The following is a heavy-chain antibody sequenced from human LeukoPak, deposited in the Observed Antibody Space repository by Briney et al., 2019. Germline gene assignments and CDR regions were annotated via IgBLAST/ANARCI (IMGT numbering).Heavy chain of an antibody. CDR3: AKDFTVGYYDILTGYYPQTDAFDI. Sequence: GGSLRLSCAASGFTFSSYGMSWVRQAPGKGLEWVSAISGSGGSTYYADSVKGRFTISRDNSKNTLYLQMNSLRAEDTAVYYCAKDFTVGYYDILTGYYPQTDAFDIWGQGTMVTVSS. V-gene: IGHV3-23*01. J-gene: IGHJ3*02. D-gene: IGHD3-9*01. CDR2: ISGSGGST. CDR1: GFTFSSYG.